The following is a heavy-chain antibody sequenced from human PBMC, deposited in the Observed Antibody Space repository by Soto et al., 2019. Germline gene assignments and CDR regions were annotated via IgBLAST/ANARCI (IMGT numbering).Heavy chain of an antibody. Sequence: QVQLVQSGAEVKKPGSSVKVSCKASGGTFSSYAISWVRQAPGQGLEWMGGIIPIFGTTNYAQKFQGRVTITADESTSTAYMELSSXRSEDTAVYYCARVVTVVKSFHYWYFDLWGRGTLVTVSS. CDR3: ARVVTVVKSFHYWYFDL. CDR2: IIPIFGTT. CDR1: GGTFSSYA. J-gene: IGHJ2*01. D-gene: IGHD2-15*01. V-gene: IGHV1-69*12.